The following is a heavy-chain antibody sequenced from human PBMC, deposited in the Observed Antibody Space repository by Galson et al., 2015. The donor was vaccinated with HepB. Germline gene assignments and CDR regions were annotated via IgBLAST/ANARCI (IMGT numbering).Heavy chain of an antibody. V-gene: IGHV3-33*01. CDR2: IWYDGSNK. CDR1: GFTFSNYG. Sequence: SLRLSCAASGFTFSNYGMHWVRQAPGKGLEWVAVIWYDGSNKYYADSVKGRFTISRDNSKNALYLQMNSLRAEDTAVYYCARATDTAMVPDDALDIWGQGTMVTVSS. J-gene: IGHJ3*02. CDR3: ARATDTAMVPDDALDI. D-gene: IGHD5-18*01.